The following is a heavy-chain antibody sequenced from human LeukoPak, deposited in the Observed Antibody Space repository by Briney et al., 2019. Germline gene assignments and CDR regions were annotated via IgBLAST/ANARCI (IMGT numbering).Heavy chain of an antibody. CDR1: GFTFSDYY. J-gene: IGHJ4*02. V-gene: IGHV3-7*01. Sequence: PGGSLRLSCAASGFTFSDYYMSWVRQAPGKGLEWVANIKQDGSEKYYVDSVKGRFTISRDNAKNSLYLQMNSLRAEDTAVYYCARDISTGGSNYWGQGTLVTVSS. CDR2: IKQDGSEK. D-gene: IGHD2-8*02. CDR3: ARDISTGGSNY.